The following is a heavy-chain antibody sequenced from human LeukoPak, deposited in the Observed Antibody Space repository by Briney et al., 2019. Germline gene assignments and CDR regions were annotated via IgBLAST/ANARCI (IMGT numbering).Heavy chain of an antibody. J-gene: IGHJ5*02. V-gene: IGHV4-59*01. D-gene: IGHD6-6*01. CDR2: IYYSGST. CDR1: GGSISSYY. CDR3: ARSKTAQGSSSWGSLFWFDP. Sequence: PSETLSLTCTVSGGSISSYYWSWLRQPPGKGLEWVGYIYYSGSTNYNPSLKSRVTISVDTSKNPFSLKLSSVTAADTAVYYCARSKTAQGSSSWGSLFWFDPWGQGTLVTVSS.